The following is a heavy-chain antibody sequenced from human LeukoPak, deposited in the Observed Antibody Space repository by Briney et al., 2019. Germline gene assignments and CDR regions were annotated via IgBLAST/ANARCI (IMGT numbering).Heavy chain of an antibody. V-gene: IGHV3-30*18. CDR2: ISYDGSNK. J-gene: IGHJ4*02. CDR1: GFTFSSYG. CDR3: AKDLNTAPDY. Sequence: GRSLRLSCAASGFTFSSYGMHWVRQAPGKGLEWVAVISYDGSNKYYADSVKGRFTISRDNSENTLYLQMNSLRAEDTAVYYCAKDLNTAPDYWGQGTLVTVSS. D-gene: IGHD5-18*01.